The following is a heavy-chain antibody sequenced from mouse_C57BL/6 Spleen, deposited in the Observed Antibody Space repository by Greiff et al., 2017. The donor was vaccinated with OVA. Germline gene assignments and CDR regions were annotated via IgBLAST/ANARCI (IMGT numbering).Heavy chain of an antibody. Sequence: QLQQPGAELVQPGASVKLSCKASGYTFTSYWMHWVKQRPGQGLEWIGMIHPNSGSTNYNEKFKSKATLTVDKSSSTAYMQLSSLTSEDSAVYYCAREDHCYGTSENYWGQGTTLTVSS. V-gene: IGHV1-64*01. D-gene: IGHD1-1*01. CDR2: IHPNSGST. CDR3: AREDHCYGTSENY. J-gene: IGHJ2*01. CDR1: GYTFTSYW.